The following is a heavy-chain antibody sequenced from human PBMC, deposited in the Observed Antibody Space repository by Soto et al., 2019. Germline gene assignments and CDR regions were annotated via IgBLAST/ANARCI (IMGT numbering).Heavy chain of an antibody. CDR1: GFTFSSYG. Sequence: QVQLVESGGGVVQPGRSLRLSCAASGFTFSSYGMHWVRQAPGKGLEWVAVISYDGSKKYYADSVKGRFTISRDNSKNTLYLQINSLTAEDTAVYYCAKDLYDFWSGYPPYTWFDPWGQGTLVTVSS. J-gene: IGHJ5*02. V-gene: IGHV3-30*18. CDR2: ISYDGSKK. CDR3: AKDLYDFWSGYPPYTWFDP. D-gene: IGHD3-3*01.